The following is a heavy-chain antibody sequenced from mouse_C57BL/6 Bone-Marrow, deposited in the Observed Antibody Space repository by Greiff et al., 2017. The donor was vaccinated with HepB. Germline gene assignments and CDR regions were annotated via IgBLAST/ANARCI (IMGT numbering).Heavy chain of an antibody. J-gene: IGHJ2*01. Sequence: EVQRVESGGGLVQPKGSLKLSCAASGFSFNTYAMNWVRQAPGKGLEWVARIRSKSNNYATYYADSVKDRFTISRDDSESMLYLQMNNLKTEDTAMYYCVRQDYGSSFDYWGQGTTLTVSS. D-gene: IGHD1-1*01. CDR1: GFSFNTYA. V-gene: IGHV10-1*01. CDR3: VRQDYGSSFDY. CDR2: IRSKSNNYAT.